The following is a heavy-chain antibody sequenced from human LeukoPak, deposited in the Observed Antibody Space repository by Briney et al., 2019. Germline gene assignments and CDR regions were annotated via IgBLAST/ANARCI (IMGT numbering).Heavy chain of an antibody. CDR3: AKGRTVRGVTNYYYYYGMDV. D-gene: IGHD3-10*01. Sequence: GGSLRLSCAASGFTFSSYSMNWVRQAPGKGLEWVSSISSSSSYIYYADSVKGRFTISRDNSKNTLYLQMNSLRAEDTAVYYCAKGRTVRGVTNYYYYYGMDVWGQGTTVTVSS. CDR1: GFTFSSYS. J-gene: IGHJ6*02. CDR2: ISSSSSYI. V-gene: IGHV3-21*04.